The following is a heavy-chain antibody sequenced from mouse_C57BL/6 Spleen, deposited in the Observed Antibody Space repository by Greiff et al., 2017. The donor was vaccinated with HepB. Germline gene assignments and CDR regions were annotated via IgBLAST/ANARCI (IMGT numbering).Heavy chain of an antibody. V-gene: IGHV1-50*01. CDR1: GYTFTSYW. CDR2: IDPSDSYP. CDR3: ANPIYYYGSSPSGFAY. D-gene: IGHD1-1*01. Sequence: VQLQQPGAELVKPGASVKLSCKASGYTFTSYWMQWVKQRPGQGLEWIGEIDPSDSYPNYNQKFKGKATLTVDTSSSTAYMQLSSLTSEDSAVYYCANPIYYYGSSPSGFAYWGQGTLVTVSA. J-gene: IGHJ3*01.